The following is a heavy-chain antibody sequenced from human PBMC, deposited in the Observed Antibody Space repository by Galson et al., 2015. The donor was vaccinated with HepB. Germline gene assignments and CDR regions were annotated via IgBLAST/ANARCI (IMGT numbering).Heavy chain of an antibody. Sequence: SLRLSCAASGFTFSSYSMNWVRQAPGKGLEWVSSISSSSSYIYYADSVKGRFTISRDNAKNSLYLQMNSLRAEDTAVYYCAREFIAAAGLFDYWGQGTLVTVSS. CDR2: ISSSSSYI. J-gene: IGHJ4*02. D-gene: IGHD6-13*01. V-gene: IGHV3-21*01. CDR1: GFTFSSYS. CDR3: AREFIAAAGLFDY.